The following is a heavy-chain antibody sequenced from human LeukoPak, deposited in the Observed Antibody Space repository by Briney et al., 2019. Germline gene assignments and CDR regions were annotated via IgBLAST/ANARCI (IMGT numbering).Heavy chain of an antibody. D-gene: IGHD2-2*01. V-gene: IGHV3-48*01. J-gene: IGHJ4*02. CDR1: GFTFSSYS. CDR2: ISSSSSTI. CDR3: ASWCSSTSCYGSDD. Sequence: GGSLRLSCAASGFTFSSYSMNWVRQAPGKGLEWVSYISSSSSTIYYAASVKGRFTISRDNAKNSLYLQMNSLRAEDTAVYYCASWCSSTSCYGSDDWGQGTLVTVSS.